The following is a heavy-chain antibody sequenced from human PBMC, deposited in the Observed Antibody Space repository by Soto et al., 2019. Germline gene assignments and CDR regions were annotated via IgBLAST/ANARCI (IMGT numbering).Heavy chain of an antibody. Sequence: ASVKVSCKVSGYTLTELSMHWVRQAPGKGLEGVGGFDPEDGETIYAQKFQGRVTMTEDTSTDTAYMELSSLRSEDTAVYYCAILGGHTNYDDSSCYYWGQGTLVTVSS. CDR1: GYTLTELS. CDR3: AILGGHTNYDDSSCYY. V-gene: IGHV1-24*01. CDR2: FDPEDGET. D-gene: IGHD3-22*01. J-gene: IGHJ4*02.